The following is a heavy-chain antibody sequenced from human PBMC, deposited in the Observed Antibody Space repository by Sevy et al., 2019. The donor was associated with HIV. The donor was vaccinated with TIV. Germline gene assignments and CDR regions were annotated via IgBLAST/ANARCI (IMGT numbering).Heavy chain of an antibody. V-gene: IGHV4-4*02. CDR2: ISSSGRT. Sequence: SETLSLTCAVSGGSINSDTWWSWVRQPPGKGLEWIGEISSSGRTNYNPSLKSRVTISLDKSNRQFSLKLSSVTAADTAVYYCAREGTATSFDYWDQGTLVTVSS. D-gene: IGHD2-21*02. CDR3: AREGTATSFDY. CDR1: GGSINSDTW. J-gene: IGHJ4*02.